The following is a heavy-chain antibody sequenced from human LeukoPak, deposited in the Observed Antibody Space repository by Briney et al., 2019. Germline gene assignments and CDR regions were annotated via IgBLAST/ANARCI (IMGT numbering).Heavy chain of an antibody. CDR2: IIPIFGTA. J-gene: IGHJ5*02. D-gene: IGHD3-10*01. CDR1: VCTFSSYG. CDR3: ARAELLWFGELKYNWFDP. Sequence: GSAVKVSFKASVCTFSSYGISWVRQAPGQGLEWVGGIIPIFGTANYAQKFQGRVTITADKSTSTAYMELSSLRSEDPAVYYCARAELLWFGELKYNWFDPWGQGTLVTVSS. V-gene: IGHV1-69*06.